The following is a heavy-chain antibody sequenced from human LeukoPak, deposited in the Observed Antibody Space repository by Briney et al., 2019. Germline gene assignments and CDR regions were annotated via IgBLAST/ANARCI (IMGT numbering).Heavy chain of an antibody. J-gene: IGHJ3*02. V-gene: IGHV3-7*01. Sequence: RGGSLRLSCAGSGFTFSNSWMGWVRQAPGKGLEWVANVQHIGGETYYIDSVKGRFTISRDNAKNSVYLQMNSLRAEDTAVYYCARDSEVAVAGTGHEAFDIWGQGTMVTVSS. CDR2: VQHIGGET. CDR3: ARDSEVAVAGTGHEAFDI. D-gene: IGHD6-19*01. CDR1: GFTFSNSW.